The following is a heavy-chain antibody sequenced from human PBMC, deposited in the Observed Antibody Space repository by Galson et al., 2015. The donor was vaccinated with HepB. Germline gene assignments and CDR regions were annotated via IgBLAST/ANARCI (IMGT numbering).Heavy chain of an antibody. J-gene: IGHJ4*02. Sequence: SLRLSCAVSGFSLTSHGLLWLRQAPGRGLEWVAVITSDESKKFYADSVKGRFIVSRDPSVNPLYLQMTSLRPDDTATYYCARAPGHNFWDYFDYWGQGTPVVVSS. CDR1: GFSLTSHG. D-gene: IGHD3-3*01. CDR2: ITSDESKK. V-gene: IGHV3-30*14. CDR3: ARAPGHNFWDYFDY.